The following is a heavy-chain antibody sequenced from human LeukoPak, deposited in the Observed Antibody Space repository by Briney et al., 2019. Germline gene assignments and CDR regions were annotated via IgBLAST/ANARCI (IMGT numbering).Heavy chain of an antibody. V-gene: IGHV4-4*02. CDR3: ARAGRAAPPWFDP. D-gene: IGHD2-8*02. J-gene: IGHJ5*02. Sequence: SSETLSLTCAVSGGSISSSNWWSWVRQPPGMGLEWIGEIYHSGSTNYNPSLKSRVTISVDTSKNQFSLKLSSVTAADTAVYYCARAGRAAPPWFDPWGQGTLVTVSS. CDR2: IYHSGST. CDR1: GGSISSSNW.